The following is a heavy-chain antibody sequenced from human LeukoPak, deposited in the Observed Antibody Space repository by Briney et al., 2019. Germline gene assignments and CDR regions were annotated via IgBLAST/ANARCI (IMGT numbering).Heavy chain of an antibody. J-gene: IGHJ3*02. CDR1: GFTFSSYA. CDR2: ISGSGGST. Sequence: GGSLRLSCAASGFTFSSYAMSWVRQAPGKGLEWVSAISGSGGSTYYADSVKGRFTISRDNSKNTLYLQMNSLRAEDTAVYYCARGATGYYYDSSGPVSAFDIWGQETMVTVSS. CDR3: ARGATGYYYDSSGPVSAFDI. D-gene: IGHD3-22*01. V-gene: IGHV3-23*01.